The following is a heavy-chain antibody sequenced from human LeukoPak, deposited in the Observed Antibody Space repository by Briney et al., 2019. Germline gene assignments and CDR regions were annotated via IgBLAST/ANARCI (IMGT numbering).Heavy chain of an antibody. J-gene: IGHJ5*02. CDR3: ARREGITMVRGVMIHNWFDP. V-gene: IGHV4-34*01. CDR2: INHSGST. D-gene: IGHD3-10*01. Sequence: SETLSLTCAVYGGSFSGYYWSWIRQPPGKGLEWIGEINHSGSTNYNPSLKSRVTISVDTSKNQFSLKLSSVTAADTAVYYCARREGITMVRGVMIHNWFDPWGQGTLVTVSS. CDR1: GGSFSGYY.